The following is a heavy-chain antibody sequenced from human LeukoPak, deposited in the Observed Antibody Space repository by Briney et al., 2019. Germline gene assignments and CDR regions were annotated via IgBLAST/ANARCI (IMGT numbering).Heavy chain of an antibody. D-gene: IGHD3-10*01. CDR1: GGSISSSSYY. CDR2: IYYSGYT. V-gene: IGHV4-39*01. CDR3: AKHYMGSSYNRGLDY. J-gene: IGHJ4*02. Sequence: SETLSLTCTVSGGSISSSSYYWGWIRQPPGKGLEGLGSIYYSGYTYYNPSLESRVTISVDTSKNQFSLKLSSVTAADTAIYYCAKHYMGSSYNRGLDYWGQGTLVTVSS.